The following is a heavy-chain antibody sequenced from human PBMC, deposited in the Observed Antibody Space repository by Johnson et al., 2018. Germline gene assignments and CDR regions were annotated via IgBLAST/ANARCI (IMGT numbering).Heavy chain of an antibody. CDR1: GFTFSDYY. V-gene: IGHV3-11*04. CDR3: ARLKSYYYYYMDV. CDR2: ISNSGSTI. J-gene: IGHJ6*03. Sequence: QVQLVESGGGLVKPGGSLRLSCAASGFTFSDYYMTWIRQAPGKGLEWVSYISNSGSTIYYADSVKDRFTISRDNAKNPLYLQMNSLRAEDTAMYYCARLKSYYYYYMDVWGKGTTVTVSS.